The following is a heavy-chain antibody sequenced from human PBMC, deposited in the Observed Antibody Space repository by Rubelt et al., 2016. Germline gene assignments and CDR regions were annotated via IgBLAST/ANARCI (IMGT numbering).Heavy chain of an antibody. J-gene: IGHJ4*02. CDR2: INPNSGGT. Sequence: GQGLERMGWINPNSGGTNYAQKFQGRVTMTRDTSISTAYMELSRLRSDDTAVYYCARVDSTSWAFDYWGQGTLVTVSS. V-gene: IGHV1-2*02. CDR3: ARVDSTSWAFDY. D-gene: IGHD2-2*01.